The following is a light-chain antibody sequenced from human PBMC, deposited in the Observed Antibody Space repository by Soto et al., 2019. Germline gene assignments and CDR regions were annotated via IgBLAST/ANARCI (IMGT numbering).Light chain of an antibody. V-gene: IGKV3-20*01. CDR2: GAS. Sequence: EIVITQSPATLSVSPGERATLSCRAGQSVRSSFLAWYQQKPGQAPSLLIYGASSRATGIPDRFSGSGSGTDFTLTISRLEPEDFAVYYCQQYGSSHWTFGQGTKVDIK. J-gene: IGKJ1*01. CDR1: QSVRSSF. CDR3: QQYGSSHWT.